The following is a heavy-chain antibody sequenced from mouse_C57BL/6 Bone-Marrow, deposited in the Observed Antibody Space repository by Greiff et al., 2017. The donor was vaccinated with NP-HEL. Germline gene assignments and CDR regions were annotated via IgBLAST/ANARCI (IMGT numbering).Heavy chain of an antibody. CDR1: GFSLTSYG. D-gene: IGHD2-10*01. CDR2: IWRGGST. V-gene: IGHV2-5*01. J-gene: IGHJ1*03. Sequence: VKLVESGPGLVQPSQSLSITCTVSGFSLTSYGVHWVRQSPGKGLEWLGVIWRGGSTDYNAAFMSRLSITKDNSKSQVFFKMNSLQADDTAIYYCAKTSYYGKEYFDVWGTGTTVTVSS. CDR3: AKTSYYGKEYFDV.